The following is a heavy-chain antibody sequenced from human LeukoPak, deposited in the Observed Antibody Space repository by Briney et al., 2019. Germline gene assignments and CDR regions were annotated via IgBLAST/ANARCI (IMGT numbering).Heavy chain of an antibody. Sequence: GGSLRLSCAASGFTFSSYSMNWVRQAPGKGLEWVSSISSSSSYIYYADSVKGRFTISRDNAKNSLYLQMNSLRAEDTAVYYCAREMGYYDSSGYPTTEDYWGQGTLVTVSS. J-gene: IGHJ4*02. CDR1: GFTFSSYS. V-gene: IGHV3-21*01. D-gene: IGHD3-22*01. CDR2: ISSSSSYI. CDR3: AREMGYYDSSGYPTTEDY.